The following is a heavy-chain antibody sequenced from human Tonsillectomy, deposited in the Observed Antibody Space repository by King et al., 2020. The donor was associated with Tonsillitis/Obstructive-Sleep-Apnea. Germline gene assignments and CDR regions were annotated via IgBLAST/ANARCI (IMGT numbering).Heavy chain of an antibody. Sequence: VQLQESGPGLVKPSETLSLTCTVSGGSVNNDTYYWTWIRQPPGKGLEWIGYIYSSGSTNYNPSLKSRVTISVDTSKNQFSLKMSSVTAEDTAIYYCARGGKDCSRPSCSSWFDPWGQGALVTVSS. CDR1: GGSVNNDTYY. CDR2: IYSSGST. V-gene: IGHV4-61*01. CDR3: ARGGKDCSRPSCSSWFDP. D-gene: IGHD2-2*01. J-gene: IGHJ5*02.